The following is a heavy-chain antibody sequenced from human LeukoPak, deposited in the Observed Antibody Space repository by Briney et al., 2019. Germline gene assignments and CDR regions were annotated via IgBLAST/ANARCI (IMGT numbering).Heavy chain of an antibody. CDR1: EFSVGSNY. V-gene: IGHV3-23*01. Sequence: PGGSLRLSCAASEFSVGSNYMTWVRQAPGKGLEWVSAISGSGGSTYYADSVKGRFTISRDNSKNTLYLQMNSLRAEDTAVYYCAKMIGGSYFQFDYWGQGTLVTVSS. CDR2: ISGSGGST. CDR3: AKMIGGSYFQFDY. D-gene: IGHD1-26*01. J-gene: IGHJ4*02.